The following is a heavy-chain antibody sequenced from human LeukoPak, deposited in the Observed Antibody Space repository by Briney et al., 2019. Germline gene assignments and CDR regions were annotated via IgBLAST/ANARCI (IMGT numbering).Heavy chain of an antibody. J-gene: IGHJ4*02. CDR2: INPNSGGT. Sequence: ASVKVSCKASGYTFTGYYTHWVRQAPGQGLEWMGWINPNSGGTNYAQKFQGRVTMTRDTSISTAYMELSRLRSDDTAVYYCAMSYYDSSGYYYDTHTFGYWGQGTLVTVSS. CDR3: AMSYYDSSGYYYDTHTFGY. CDR1: GYTFTGYY. V-gene: IGHV1-2*02. D-gene: IGHD3-22*01.